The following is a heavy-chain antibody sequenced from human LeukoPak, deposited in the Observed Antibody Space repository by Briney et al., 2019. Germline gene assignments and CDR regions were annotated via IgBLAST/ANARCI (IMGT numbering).Heavy chain of an antibody. D-gene: IGHD1-26*01. CDR3: ARLDNGRGAFDY. Sequence: SESLSLTCTVSGGSVSSYFWSWVRQPPGKGLEWIGYMYYSGSTNYNPSLKSRVTISIDTSKNQFSLQLSSVTAADTAVYYCARLDNGRGAFDYWGQGTLVTVSS. CDR2: MYYSGST. J-gene: IGHJ4*02. CDR1: GGSVSSYF. V-gene: IGHV4-59*02.